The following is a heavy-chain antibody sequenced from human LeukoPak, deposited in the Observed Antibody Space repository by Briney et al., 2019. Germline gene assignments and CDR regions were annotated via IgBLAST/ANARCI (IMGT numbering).Heavy chain of an antibody. V-gene: IGHV1-69*13. CDR3: ARDVYYDILTGYYQGSFDY. CDR1: GGTFSSYA. J-gene: IGHJ4*02. Sequence: ASVKVSCKASGGTFSSYAISWVRQAPGQGLEWMGGIIPIFGTANYAQKFQGRVTITADESTSTAYMELSSLRSDDTAVYYCARDVYYDILTGYYQGSFDYWGQGTLVTVSS. CDR2: IIPIFGTA. D-gene: IGHD3-9*01.